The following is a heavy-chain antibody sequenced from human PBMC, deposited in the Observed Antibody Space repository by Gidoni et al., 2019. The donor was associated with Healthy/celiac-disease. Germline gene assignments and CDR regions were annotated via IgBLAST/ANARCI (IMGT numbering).Heavy chain of an antibody. V-gene: IGHV1-46*03. CDR2: INPSGGST. D-gene: IGHD4-17*01. CDR1: GYTFTSYY. J-gene: IGHJ4*02. Sequence: QVQLVQSGAEVKKPGASVKVSCKASGYTFTSYYFHWVRQAPGQGLEWMGIINPSGGSTSYAQKFQGRVTMTRDTSTSTVYMELSSLRSEDTAVYYCAREPTTATQGYWGQGTLVTVSS. CDR3: AREPTTATQGY.